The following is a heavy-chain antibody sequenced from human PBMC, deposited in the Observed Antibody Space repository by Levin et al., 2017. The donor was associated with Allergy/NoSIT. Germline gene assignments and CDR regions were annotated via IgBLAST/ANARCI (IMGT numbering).Heavy chain of an antibody. CDR3: ARVLGHYDFWSGYYTRWFDP. D-gene: IGHD3-3*01. CDR2: IYYSGST. V-gene: IGHV4-59*01. Sequence: SETLSLTCTVSGGSISSYYWSWIRQPPGKGLEWIGYIYYSGSTNYNPSLKSRVTISVDTSKNQFSLKLSSVTAADTAVYYCARVLGHYDFWSGYYTRWFDPWGQGTLVTVSS. J-gene: IGHJ5*02. CDR1: GGSISSYY.